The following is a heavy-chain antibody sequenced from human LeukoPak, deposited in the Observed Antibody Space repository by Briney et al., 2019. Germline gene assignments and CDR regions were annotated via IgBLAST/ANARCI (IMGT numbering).Heavy chain of an antibody. V-gene: IGHV3-43*01. Sequence: AGGSLRLFCAAYGFTFDVYTMLWVRQAPGKGVEWVSLISWGGGRTYYADSVKGRFTISRDNSKNSLYLQMNSLRTEDTALYYCAKDIGQQLAYYYYMDVWGKGTTVTVSS. CDR2: ISWGGGRT. CDR3: AKDIGQQLAYYYYMDV. D-gene: IGHD6-13*01. CDR1: GFTFDVYT. J-gene: IGHJ6*03.